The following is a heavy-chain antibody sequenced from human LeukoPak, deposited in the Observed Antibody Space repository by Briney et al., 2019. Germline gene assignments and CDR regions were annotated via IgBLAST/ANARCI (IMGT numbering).Heavy chain of an antibody. CDR2: IKQDGSEK. V-gene: IGHV3-7*03. Sequence: RTGGSLRLSCAASGLTFSSYWMSWVRQAPGKGLEWVANIKQDGSEKYYVDSVKGRFTISRDNAKNSLYLQMNSLRAEDTAVYYCARDKLLWKGHDYWGQGTLVTVSS. CDR3: ARDKLLWKGHDY. D-gene: IGHD3-10*01. J-gene: IGHJ4*02. CDR1: GLTFSSYW.